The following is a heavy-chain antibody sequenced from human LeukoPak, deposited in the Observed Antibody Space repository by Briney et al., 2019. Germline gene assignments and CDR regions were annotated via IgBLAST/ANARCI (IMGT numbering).Heavy chain of an antibody. J-gene: IGHJ6*02. V-gene: IGHV3-23*01. CDR3: AHISVANYCYYGMGV. Sequence: GGSLRLSCAASRFTFSNYAMTWVRQAPGKGLEWVSTINDSGGSTYYADSVKGRFTISRDNSKNTPDLQMNSLRAEDTAVYYCAHISVANYCYYGMGVWGLGTTVTVSS. CDR1: RFTFSNYA. CDR2: INDSGGST. D-gene: IGHD6-19*01.